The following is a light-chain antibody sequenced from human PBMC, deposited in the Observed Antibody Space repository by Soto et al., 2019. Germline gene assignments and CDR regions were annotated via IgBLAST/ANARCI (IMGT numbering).Light chain of an antibody. Sequence: QSALTQPASVSGSPGQSITISCTGTSRDIGTSNLVSWYQQYPGKAPKLMIYDVTKRPSGISYRFSGSKSGNTASLTISGLQPEDEDEYYCYSCTGIPTSLVVCGTGTKLTVL. V-gene: IGLV2-23*02. CDR2: DVT. CDR1: SRDIGTSNL. CDR3: YSCTGIPTSLVV. J-gene: IGLJ1*01.